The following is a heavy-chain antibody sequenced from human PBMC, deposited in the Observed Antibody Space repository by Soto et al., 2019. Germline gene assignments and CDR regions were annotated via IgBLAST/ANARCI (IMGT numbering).Heavy chain of an antibody. CDR1: GGSISSSSYY. D-gene: IGHD6-19*01. V-gene: IGHV4-39*01. CDR2: IYYSGST. Sequence: SETLSLTCTVSGGSISSSSYYWGWIRQPPGKGLEWIGSIYYSGSTYYNPSLKSRVTISVDTSKNQFSLKLSSVTAADTAVYYCAGGGRYSSGWFFLLLDYWGQGTLVTVSS. J-gene: IGHJ4*02. CDR3: AGGGRYSSGWFFLLLDY.